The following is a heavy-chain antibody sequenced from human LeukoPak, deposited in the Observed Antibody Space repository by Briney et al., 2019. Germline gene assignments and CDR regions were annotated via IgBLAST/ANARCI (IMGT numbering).Heavy chain of an antibody. Sequence: GGSLRLSCAASGFTVSSNYMSWVRQAPGKGLEWVSVIYSGGSTYYADSVKGRFTISRDNSKNTLYLQMNSLRAEDTAVYYCARDEPAGYYYGSGNGMDVWGQGTTVTVSS. CDR1: GFTVSSNY. CDR2: IYSGGST. V-gene: IGHV3-53*01. D-gene: IGHD3-10*01. CDR3: ARDEPAGYYYGSGNGMDV. J-gene: IGHJ6*02.